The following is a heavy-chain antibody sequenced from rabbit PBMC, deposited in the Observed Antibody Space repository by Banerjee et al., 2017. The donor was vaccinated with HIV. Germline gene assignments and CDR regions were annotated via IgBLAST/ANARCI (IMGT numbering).Heavy chain of an antibody. Sequence: QSLEESGGDLVKPGASLTITCTASGFSFSSIYWICWVRQAPGKGLEWIACIYAGSSSGFTYSATWAKGRFTCSKTSSTTVTLQMTSLTVADTATYFCARDTGSSFSSYGMDLWGPGTLVTVS. CDR3: ARDTGSSFSSYGMDL. CDR2: IYAGSSSGFT. D-gene: IGHD8-1*01. CDR1: GFSFSSIYW. J-gene: IGHJ6*01. V-gene: IGHV1S40*01.